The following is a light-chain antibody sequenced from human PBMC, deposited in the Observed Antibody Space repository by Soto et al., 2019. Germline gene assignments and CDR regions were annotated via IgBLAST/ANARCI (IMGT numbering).Light chain of an antibody. CDR1: QSISSY. Sequence: DIQMTQSPSSLSASVGDRVTITCRASQSISSYLNWYQQKPGKAPKLLIYDASSLESGVPSRFSGSGSGTEFTLTISSLQPDDFATYYCQQLRMYPSTFGGGTKVDIK. CDR3: QQLRMYPST. J-gene: IGKJ4*01. V-gene: IGKV1-39*01. CDR2: DAS.